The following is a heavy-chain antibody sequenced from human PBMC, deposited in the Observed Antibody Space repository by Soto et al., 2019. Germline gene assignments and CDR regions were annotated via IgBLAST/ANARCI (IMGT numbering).Heavy chain of an antibody. V-gene: IGHV4-59*08. D-gene: IGHD3-10*01. Sequence: TSETLSLTCTVSGGSISSYYWSWIRQPPGKGLEWIGYIYYSGSTNYNPSLKSRVTISVDTSKNQFSLKLSSVTAADTAVYYCARLDYYGSGSYQLDYWGQGALVTVSS. J-gene: IGHJ4*02. CDR1: GGSISSYY. CDR3: ARLDYYGSGSYQLDY. CDR2: IYYSGST.